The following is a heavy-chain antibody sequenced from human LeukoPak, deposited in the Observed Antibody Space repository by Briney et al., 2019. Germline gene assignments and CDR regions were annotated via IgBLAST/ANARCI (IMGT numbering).Heavy chain of an antibody. CDR2: ISAYNGNT. CDR3: ARETYYDFWSRQDYYYGMDV. CDR1: GYTFTGYY. V-gene: IGHV1-18*04. J-gene: IGHJ6*02. D-gene: IGHD3-3*01. Sequence: ASVKVSCKASGYTFTGYYMHWVRQAPGQGLEWMGWISAYNGNTNYAQKLQGRVTMTTDTSTSTAYMELRSLRSDDTAVYYCARETYYDFWSRQDYYYGMDVWGQGTTVTVSS.